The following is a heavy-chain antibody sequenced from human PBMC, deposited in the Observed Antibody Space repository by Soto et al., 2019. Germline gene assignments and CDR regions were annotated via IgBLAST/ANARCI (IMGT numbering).Heavy chain of an antibody. V-gene: IGHV1-2*04. D-gene: IGHD6-13*01. Sequence: ASVKVSCKASGYTFTGYYMHWVRQAPGKGLEWMGWINPNSGGTNYAQKFQGWVTMTRDTSISTAYMELSRLRSDDTAVYYCARGGSSSGAGMDVWGQGTTVTVSS. J-gene: IGHJ6*02. CDR3: ARGGSSSGAGMDV. CDR2: INPNSGGT. CDR1: GYTFTGYY.